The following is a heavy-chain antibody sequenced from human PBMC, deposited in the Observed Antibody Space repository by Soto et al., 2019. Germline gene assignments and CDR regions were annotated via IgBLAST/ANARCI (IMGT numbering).Heavy chain of an antibody. V-gene: IGHV1-69*01. J-gene: IGHJ4*02. CDR1: GGSFSDYA. D-gene: IGHD2-15*01. Sequence: QVQLVQSGAEVKKPGSSVKISCKAFGGSFSDYAISWVRQAPGQGLEWMGGIIPIFGTPNYAQKFQDRVTFTGHESTSTAYMELSRLTSADTAVYYCARERAPRGWSYLDLWGQGTQVTVSS. CDR2: IIPIFGTP. CDR3: ARERAPRGWSYLDL.